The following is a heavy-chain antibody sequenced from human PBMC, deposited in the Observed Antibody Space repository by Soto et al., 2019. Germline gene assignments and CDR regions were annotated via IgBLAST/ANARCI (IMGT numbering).Heavy chain of an antibody. J-gene: IGHJ4*02. CDR1: GGSFSGYY. D-gene: IGHD5-18*01. CDR3: ARGRDTAMATSGVYFDY. CDR2: INHSGST. V-gene: IGHV4-34*01. Sequence: QVQLQQWGAGLLKPSETLSLTCAVYGGSFSGYYWSWIRQPPGKGLEWIGEINHSGSTNYNPSLKTLVTIPVDTSKNQFSLKLSSVTAADTAVYYCARGRDTAMATSGVYFDYWGQGTLVTVSS.